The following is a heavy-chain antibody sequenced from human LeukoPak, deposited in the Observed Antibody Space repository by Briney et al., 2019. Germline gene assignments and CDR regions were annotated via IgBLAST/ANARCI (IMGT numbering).Heavy chain of an antibody. CDR3: ARVEATSTYYYDSNQAFDI. CDR1: GFTFSNYW. CDR2: ISSSGSTI. J-gene: IGHJ3*02. V-gene: IGHV3-48*03. Sequence: GGSLRLSCEASGFTFSNYWMNWVRQAPGKGLEWVSYISSSGSTIYYADSVKGRFTISRDNAKNSLYLQMNSLRAEDTAVYYCARVEATSTYYYDSNQAFDIWGQGTMVTVSS. D-gene: IGHD3-22*01.